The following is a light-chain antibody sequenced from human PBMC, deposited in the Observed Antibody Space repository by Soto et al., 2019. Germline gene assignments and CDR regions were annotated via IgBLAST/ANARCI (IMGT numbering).Light chain of an antibody. V-gene: IGKV1-5*03. CDR1: QTISSW. J-gene: IGKJ4*01. CDR3: QQYDSYSPLT. Sequence: DIQMTQSPSTLSGSVGDRVTITCRASQTISSWLAWYQQTPGKAPKLLIYKASTLKSGVPSRFSGSGSGTEFTLTISSLQPDDFADYDCQQYDSYSPLTFGGGTKVEI. CDR2: KAS.